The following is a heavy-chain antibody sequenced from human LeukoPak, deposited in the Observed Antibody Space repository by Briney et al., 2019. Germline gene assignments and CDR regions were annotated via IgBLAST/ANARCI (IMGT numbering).Heavy chain of an antibody. CDR2: ICYSGST. CDR3: ARHEPKATWDY. CDR1: DY. V-gene: IGHV4-39*01. Sequence: SETLSLTCTVSDYWGWIRQPPGKGPEWIGSICYSGSTYYNPSLKSRVTISVDTSKNQFSLKLSSVTAADTAVYYCARHEPKATWDYWGQGTLVTVSS. D-gene: IGHD5-12*01. J-gene: IGHJ4*02.